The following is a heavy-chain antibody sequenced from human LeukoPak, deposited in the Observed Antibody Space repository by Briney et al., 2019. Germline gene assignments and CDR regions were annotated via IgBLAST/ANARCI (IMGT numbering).Heavy chain of an antibody. CDR3: ARDVGARLSGF. CDR2: INHSGST. D-gene: IGHD6-6*01. CDR1: GGSFSGYY. V-gene: IGHV4-34*01. J-gene: IGHJ4*02. Sequence: SETLSLTCAVYGGSFSGYYWSWIRQPPGKGLEWIGEINHSGSTNYNPSLKSRVTMSVDKSKNQFSLILNSVTAADTAVYYCARDVGARLSGFWGQGTLVTVSS.